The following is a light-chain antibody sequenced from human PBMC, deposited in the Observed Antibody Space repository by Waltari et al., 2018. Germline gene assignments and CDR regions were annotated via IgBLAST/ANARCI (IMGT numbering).Light chain of an antibody. Sequence: DIVMSQSPLSLPVTPGEPASISCRSSQSLLDSNGYDYLDWYLQKPGQSPQLLIYLSAIRASGVPDRFSGRGSGTDFTLKISRVEAEDVGLYYCMQTLQTPRTFGGGTKVEIK. J-gene: IGKJ4*01. CDR2: LSA. CDR1: QSLLDSNGYDY. CDR3: MQTLQTPRT. V-gene: IGKV2-28*01.